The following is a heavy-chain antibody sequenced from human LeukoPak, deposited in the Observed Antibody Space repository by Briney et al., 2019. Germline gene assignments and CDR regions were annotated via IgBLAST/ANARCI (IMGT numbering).Heavy chain of an antibody. D-gene: IGHD6-19*01. J-gene: IGHJ4*02. Sequence: GGSLRLSCAASGFTFSSYAMHWVRQAPGKGLEWVAVISCDGSNKYYADSVKGRFTISRDNSKNTLYLQMNSLRAEDTAVYCCARGWYSSGWYFGPIDYWGQGTLVTVSS. CDR1: GFTFSSYA. CDR3: ARGWYSSGWYFGPIDY. V-gene: IGHV3-30*04. CDR2: ISCDGSNK.